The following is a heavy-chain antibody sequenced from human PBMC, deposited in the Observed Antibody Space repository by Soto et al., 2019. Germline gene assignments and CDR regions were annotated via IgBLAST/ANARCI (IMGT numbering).Heavy chain of an antibody. Sequence: QVQLVQSGAEVKKPGASVKVSCKASGYTFTSYGISWVRQAPGQGLEWMGWISAYNGNTNYAQKLQGRVTMTTDTSTSTAYMELRSLRSDDTAVYYCARARSPYYYGSGGEYFDYWGQGTLVTVSS. CDR2: ISAYNGNT. D-gene: IGHD3-10*01. J-gene: IGHJ4*02. CDR1: GYTFTSYG. V-gene: IGHV1-18*01. CDR3: ARARSPYYYGSGGEYFDY.